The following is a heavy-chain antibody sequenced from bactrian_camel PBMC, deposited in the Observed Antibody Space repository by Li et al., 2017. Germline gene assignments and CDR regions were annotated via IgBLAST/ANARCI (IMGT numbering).Heavy chain of an antibody. J-gene: IGHJ4*01. CDR1: GFLFSTYY. CDR2: IYPDGITT. D-gene: IGHD1*01. CDR3: APAGTRAVPYAPQLR. Sequence: VQLVESGGDLVQPGGSLSVSCAASGFLFSTYYMTWVRQAPGKGLEWVSTIYPDGITTYYADSVKGRFTIARDNAKNTVYLQMTSLKSEDTALHYCAPAGTRAVPYAPQLRWGQGTQVTVS. V-gene: IGHV3-2*01.